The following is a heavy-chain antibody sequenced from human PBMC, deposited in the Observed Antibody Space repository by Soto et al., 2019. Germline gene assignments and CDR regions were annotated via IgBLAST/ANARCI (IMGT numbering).Heavy chain of an antibody. V-gene: IGHV3-23*01. Sequence: GGSLRLSCAASGFTFSSYAMSWVRQAPGKGLEWVSAISGSGGSTYYADSVKGRFTISRDNSKNTLYLQMNSLRAEDTAVYYCAKVGEAYCGGDCYSNYWGQGTLVTVSS. CDR2: ISGSGGST. D-gene: IGHD2-21*02. CDR1: GFTFSSYA. CDR3: AKVGEAYCGGDCYSNY. J-gene: IGHJ4*02.